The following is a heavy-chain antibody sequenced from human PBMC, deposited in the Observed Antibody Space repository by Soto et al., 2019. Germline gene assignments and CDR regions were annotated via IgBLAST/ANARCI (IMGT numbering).Heavy chain of an antibody. CDR3: AIYRAVNGAFDY. CDR1: GGSFSGSY. CDR2: INLTGSA. D-gene: IGHD1-26*01. V-gene: IGHV4-34*01. J-gene: IGHJ4*02. Sequence: QVQLQQWGAGLLKPSETLSLTCGVSGGSFSGSYWNWIRQPPGKGLEWIGEINLTGSASYSPSLRSRFAISMDTPRNQFALTVDSVTAADTAVYYWAIYRAVNGAFDYWGQGSLVTVSP.